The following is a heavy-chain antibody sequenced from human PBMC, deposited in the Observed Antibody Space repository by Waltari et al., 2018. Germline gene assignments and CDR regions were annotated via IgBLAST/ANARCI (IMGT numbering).Heavy chain of an antibody. CDR1: GFTVSSYA. CDR2: ISGSGGST. J-gene: IGHJ6*03. V-gene: IGHV3-23*04. Sequence: EVQLVESGGGLVQPGGSLRLSCADSGFTVSSYALSWVRKAPGKGLEWVSAISGSGGSTYYADSVKGRFTISRDNSKNPLYLQMNSLRAEDTAVYYCAKDLSGGYSYYYYYYMDVWGKGTTVTVSS. D-gene: IGHD2-15*01. CDR3: AKDLSGGYSYYYYYYMDV.